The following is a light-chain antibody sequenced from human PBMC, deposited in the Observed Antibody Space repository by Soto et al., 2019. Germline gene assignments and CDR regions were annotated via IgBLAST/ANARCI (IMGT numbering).Light chain of an antibody. J-gene: IGLJ3*02. CDR2: DVS. V-gene: IGLV2-14*03. CDR3: TSYTSSSTWV. Sequence: QSALTQPASVSGSPGQSITISCTGTSSDVGGYEYVSWYQQHPGKAPKLMIYDVSNRPSGVSNRFSGFKSGNTASLTISGLQAEEEAEYYCTSYTSSSTWVFGGGTKVTVL. CDR1: SSDVGGYEY.